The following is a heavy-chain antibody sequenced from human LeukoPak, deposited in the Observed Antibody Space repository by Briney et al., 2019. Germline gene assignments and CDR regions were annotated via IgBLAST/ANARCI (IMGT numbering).Heavy chain of an antibody. CDR3: ARGPRRGYYDSRGYFDY. J-gene: IGHJ4*02. CDR2: INHSGST. D-gene: IGHD3-22*01. Sequence: PSETLSLTCAVYGGSFSGYYWSWIRQPPGKGLEWIGEINHSGSTNYNPSLKSRVTMSVDTSKNQFSLKLSSVTAADTAVYYCARGPRRGYYDSRGYFDYWGQGTLVTVSS. V-gene: IGHV4-34*01. CDR1: GGSFSGYY.